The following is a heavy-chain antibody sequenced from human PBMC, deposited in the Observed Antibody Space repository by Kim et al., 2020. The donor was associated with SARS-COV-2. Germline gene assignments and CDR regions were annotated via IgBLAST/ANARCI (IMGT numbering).Heavy chain of an antibody. CDR3: SSGGVGLWIL. J-gene: IGHJ1*01. CDR2: INHSGST. CDR1: GGSFSGYD. D-gene: IGHD3-10*01. Sequence: SETLSLTCAVYGGSFSGYDWRWIRQPPGKGLEWIGEINHSGSTKYNPSFKSRVTISVDTSNNQFPLKLSSMTAADTAVYYCSSGGVGLWILCGLGTLGPV. V-gene: IGHV4-34*01.